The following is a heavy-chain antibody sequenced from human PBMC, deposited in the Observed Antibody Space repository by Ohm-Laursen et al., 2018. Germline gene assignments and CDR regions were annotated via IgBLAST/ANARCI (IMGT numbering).Heavy chain of an antibody. Sequence: SDTLSLTCAVSGGSISSYYWSWIRQPAGKGLEWIGRIYTSGSTNYNPSLKSRVTMSVDTSKNQFSLKLSSVPAADTAVYYCARDGYCGGDCYPDYWGQGTLVTVSS. CDR2: IYTSGST. CDR1: GGSISSYY. D-gene: IGHD2-21*02. J-gene: IGHJ4*02. CDR3: ARDGYCGGDCYPDY. V-gene: IGHV4-4*07.